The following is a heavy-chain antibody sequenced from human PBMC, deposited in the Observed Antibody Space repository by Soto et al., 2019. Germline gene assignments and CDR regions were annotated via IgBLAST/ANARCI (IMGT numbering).Heavy chain of an antibody. D-gene: IGHD7-27*01. V-gene: IGHV1-69*13. J-gene: IGHJ4*02. CDR3: ATQLTGDLDF. CDR2: IIPVFGTP. Sequence: QVQLVQSGAEVRKPGSSVKVSCVASGGTFSTSAMNWVRQAPGQGLEWVGGIIPVFGTPTYAQSLQGRVPITVDVSTTTAYMELTRLRPEDTAVYYCATQLTGDLDFWGQGTLVIVSS. CDR1: GGTFSTSA.